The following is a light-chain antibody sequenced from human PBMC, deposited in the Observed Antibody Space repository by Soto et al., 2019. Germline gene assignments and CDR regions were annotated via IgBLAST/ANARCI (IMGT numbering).Light chain of an antibody. CDR2: GTA. V-gene: IGKV3-20*01. CDR1: QSVSSN. Sequence: EIVMTQSPATLSASPGERATLSCRASQSVSSNLAWYQQKPGQTPRHLIFGTAGRAAGIPERFSSSGSWTDFTLTIIRREQEDFVVYFCQVYGSSSKTFGQGTKVDIK. J-gene: IGKJ1*01. CDR3: QVYGSSSKT.